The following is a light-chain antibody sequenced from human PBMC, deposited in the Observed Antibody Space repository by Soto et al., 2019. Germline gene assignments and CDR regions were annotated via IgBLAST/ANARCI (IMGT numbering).Light chain of an antibody. V-gene: IGLV2-11*01. Sequence: QSALTQPRSVSGSPGQSVTISCTGTRSDVGGYNLVSWYQQHPGNAPKVLIYDVSQRPSGVPDRFSGSKSGNTASLTISGLQAEDEADYYCISYTDRQSYLFGTGTKLTVL. CDR3: ISYTDRQSYL. CDR1: RSDVGGYNL. CDR2: DVS. J-gene: IGLJ1*01.